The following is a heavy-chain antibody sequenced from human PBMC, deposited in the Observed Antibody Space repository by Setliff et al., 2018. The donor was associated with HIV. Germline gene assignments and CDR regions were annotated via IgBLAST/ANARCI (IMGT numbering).Heavy chain of an antibody. V-gene: IGHV4-39*07. J-gene: IGHJ6*03. CDR3: ARGSRQLTIFGVVFKTNYYFMDV. CDR2: INHTGNT. D-gene: IGHD3-3*01. Sequence: SETLSLTCSVSGGSISSSNYCWGWIRQPPGKGLEWIGEINHTGNTQYNPSLKSRVTISVDTSKNQFSLTLNSVTAADTAVYYCARGSRQLTIFGVVFKTNYYFMDVWGKGTAVTVSS. CDR1: GGSISSSNYC.